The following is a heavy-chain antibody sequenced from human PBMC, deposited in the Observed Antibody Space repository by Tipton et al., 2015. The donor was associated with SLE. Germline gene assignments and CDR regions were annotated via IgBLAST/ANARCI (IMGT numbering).Heavy chain of an antibody. Sequence: SLRLSCVASGISFTTPWMHWVRQTPGKGLVWVSRIHSDGTYTVSADSVKGRFITSRDNAKNTLYLQMNSLRPGDTAVYYCARGGVSVGRDLDYWSQGTLVTVSS. CDR1: GISFTTPW. CDR2: IHSDGTYT. V-gene: IGHV3-74*01. CDR3: ARGGVSVGRDLDY. J-gene: IGHJ4*02. D-gene: IGHD5-12*01.